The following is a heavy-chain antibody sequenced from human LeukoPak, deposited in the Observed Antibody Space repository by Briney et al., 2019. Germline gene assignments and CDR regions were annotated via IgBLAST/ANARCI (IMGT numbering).Heavy chain of an antibody. J-gene: IGHJ6*02. Sequence: GGSLRLSCAASGFTFSSYGMHWVRQAPGKGLEWVAVIWYDGSNKYYADSVKGRFTISRDNSKNTLYLQMNSLRAEDTAVYYCARDHYGDSQWYYYYYGMDVWGQGTTVTVSS. CDR2: IWYDGSNK. CDR1: GFTFSSYG. D-gene: IGHD4-17*01. V-gene: IGHV3-33*01. CDR3: ARDHYGDSQWYYYYYGMDV.